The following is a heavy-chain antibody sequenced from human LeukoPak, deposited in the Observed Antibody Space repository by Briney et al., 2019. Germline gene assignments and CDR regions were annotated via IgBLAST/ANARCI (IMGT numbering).Heavy chain of an antibody. CDR1: GFTFSSYG. Sequence: GGSLRLSCAASGFTFSSYGMHWVRQAPGKGLEWVAVISYDGSNKYYSDSVKGRFTISRDNSKNTLYLQMNSLRPEDTAVYHCATDGASLKSYGSGSYLDYWGQGNLVTASS. J-gene: IGHJ4*02. D-gene: IGHD3-10*01. CDR2: ISYDGSNK. V-gene: IGHV3-30*03. CDR3: ATDGASLKSYGSGSYLDY.